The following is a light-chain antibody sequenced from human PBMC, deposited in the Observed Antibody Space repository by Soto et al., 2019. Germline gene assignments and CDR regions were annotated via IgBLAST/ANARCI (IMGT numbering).Light chain of an antibody. CDR3: PQRSSWRT. Sequence: EIVLTQSPATLSLSPGERATLSCRASQSVNSYLAWYQQKCGQAPRLLIYDTSNRATGIPDRFSGSGSGTVFTFTISSLEPAEFAVYYCPQRSSWRTFGQGTRLEIK. CDR1: QSVNSY. J-gene: IGKJ2*01. CDR2: DTS. V-gene: IGKV3-11*01.